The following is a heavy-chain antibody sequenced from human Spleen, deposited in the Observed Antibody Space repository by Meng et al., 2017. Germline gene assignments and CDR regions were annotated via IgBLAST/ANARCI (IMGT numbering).Heavy chain of an antibody. CDR2: IYYSGST. D-gene: IGHD2-2*01. J-gene: IGHJ5*02. CDR3: ARAVVVPAAMLGWFDP. CDR1: GGSISSYY. V-gene: IGHV4-59*01. Sequence: VPLQESGPGLVKPSETLSLTCTVSGGSISSYYWSWIRQPPGKGLEWIGYIYYSGSTNYNPSLKSRVTISVDTSKNQFSLKLSSVTAADTAVYYCARAVVVPAAMLGWFDPWGQGTLVTVSS.